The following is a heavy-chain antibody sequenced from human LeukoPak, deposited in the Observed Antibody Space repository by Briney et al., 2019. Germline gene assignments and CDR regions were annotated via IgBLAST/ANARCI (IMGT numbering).Heavy chain of an antibody. J-gene: IGHJ6*03. CDR3: ARASREGRGFYQFYYMDV. Sequence: PSETLSLTCTVYGGSFSGYYWSWIRQPPGKGLEWIGEINHSGSTNYNPSLTSRVTISVDTSKNPFYLKLSSLTAADTAVYYCARASREGRGFYQFYYMDVWGKGTTVTVSS. D-gene: IGHD2-2*01. CDR2: INHSGST. V-gene: IGHV4-34*01. CDR1: GGSFSGYY.